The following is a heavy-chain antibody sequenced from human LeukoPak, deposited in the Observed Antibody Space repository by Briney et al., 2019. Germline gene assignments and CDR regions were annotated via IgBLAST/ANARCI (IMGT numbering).Heavy chain of an antibody. J-gene: IGHJ3*01. Sequence: GGSLRLSCAASGFTFSRYWMSWVRQAPGKGLEWVANIKQDGSEKYYVDSVKGRFTISRDNAKNSLYLQMNSLRAEDTAVYYCASTIGSRGIIGTFDFWGQGTLVTVSS. CDR1: GFTFSRYW. CDR3: ASTIGSRGIIGTFDF. V-gene: IGHV3-7*05. D-gene: IGHD3-10*01. CDR2: IKQDGSEK.